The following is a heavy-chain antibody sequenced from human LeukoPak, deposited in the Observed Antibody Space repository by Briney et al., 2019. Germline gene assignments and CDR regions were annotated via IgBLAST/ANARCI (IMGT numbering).Heavy chain of an antibody. CDR3: ARGVHALGY. Sequence: GRSLRLSCAASGFTFSSYAMHWVRQAPGKGLEWVAVISYDGSNKYYADSVKGRFTISRDNSKNTLYLQMNSLRAEDTAVYYCARGVHALGYWGQGTRVIVSS. J-gene: IGHJ4*02. CDR1: GFTFSSYA. V-gene: IGHV3-30-3*01. D-gene: IGHD2-2*01. CDR2: ISYDGSNK.